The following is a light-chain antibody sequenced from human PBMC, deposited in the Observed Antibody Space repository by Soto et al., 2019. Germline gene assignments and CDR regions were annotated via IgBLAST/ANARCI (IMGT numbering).Light chain of an antibody. CDR1: QSFRGL. CDR3: QKRHMWRIT. Sequence: VLLQARDSLVLAPGERATLSFRASQSFRGLLAWYQQKPGQAPRILIYAAYNRATGIPPRLSGRGSGTDLTRTISSLEPEDAAAYYGQKRHMWRITCGQGTRLEIK. CDR2: AAY. J-gene: IGKJ5*01. V-gene: IGKV3-11*01.